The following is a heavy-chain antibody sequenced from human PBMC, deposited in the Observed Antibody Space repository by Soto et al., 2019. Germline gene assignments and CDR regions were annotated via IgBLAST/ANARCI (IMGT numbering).Heavy chain of an antibody. J-gene: IGHJ6*02. Sequence: SETLSLTCIVSGDSVTSGSYYRTWLRQPPGKGLEWIGYISYTGRTKYNPSLQSRVTISVDTSKNDFSLNLSSVTAADTAVYFCAREWGLLPYYGMDVWGQGTTVTVSS. D-gene: IGHD7-27*01. CDR3: AREWGLLPYYGMDV. CDR1: GDSVTSGSYY. V-gene: IGHV4-61*03. CDR2: ISYTGRT.